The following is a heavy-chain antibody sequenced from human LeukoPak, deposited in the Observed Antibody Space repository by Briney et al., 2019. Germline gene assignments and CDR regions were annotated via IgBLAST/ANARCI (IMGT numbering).Heavy chain of an antibody. D-gene: IGHD2-15*01. CDR2: VSGSGGTT. CDR3: ATSAGWYNYFVMAV. J-gene: IGHJ6*02. CDR1: GFIFSSYW. Sequence: GGSLRLSCAASGFIFSSYWMNWVRQAPGKGLEWVSTVSGSGGTTHYAESVKGRFTISRDNSKSTLYLQMNSLRAEDTALYYCATSAGWYNYFVMAVWGQGTTVTVSS. V-gene: IGHV3-23*01.